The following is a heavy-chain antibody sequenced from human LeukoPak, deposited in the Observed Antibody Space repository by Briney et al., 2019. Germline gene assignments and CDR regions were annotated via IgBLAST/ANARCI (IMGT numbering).Heavy chain of an antibody. CDR3: ARDRSIAAAGGDY. Sequence: SETLSLTCALSGGSITDYFYNWVRQPPGKGLEWIGEINHSGSSTYNPSLKSRVIISVDTSKNQFSLKLSLVTAADTAVYYCARDRSIAAAGGDYWGQGTLVTVSS. V-gene: IGHV4-34*01. CDR2: INHSGSS. D-gene: IGHD6-13*01. CDR1: GGSITDYF. J-gene: IGHJ4*02.